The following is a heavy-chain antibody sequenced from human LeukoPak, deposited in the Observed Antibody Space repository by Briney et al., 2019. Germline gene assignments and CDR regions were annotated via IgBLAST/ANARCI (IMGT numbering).Heavy chain of an antibody. V-gene: IGHV4-38-2*02. J-gene: IGHJ6*03. Sequence: SETLSLTCTVSGYSISSGYYWGWIRQPPGKGLEWIGSIYHSGSTYYNPSLKSRVTISVDTSKNQFSLKLSSVTAADTAVYYCARDQRSWPYYYYYMDVWGKGTTVTISS. D-gene: IGHD6-13*01. CDR2: IYHSGST. CDR1: GYSISSGYY. CDR3: ARDQRSWPYYYYYMDV.